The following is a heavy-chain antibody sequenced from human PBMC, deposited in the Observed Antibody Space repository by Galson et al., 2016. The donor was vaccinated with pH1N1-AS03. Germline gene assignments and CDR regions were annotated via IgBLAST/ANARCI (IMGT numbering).Heavy chain of an antibody. Sequence: QVQLQESGPGLVKPSQTLSLTCPVSGASISSGGLHWGWIRQTAGKGLEFIGRFYNSGRATYHPSLESRVTISVDTSKSQFSLRLRSVTAADTAVYYCEADDMWGQGTMVTVSS. CDR3: EADDM. V-gene: IGHV4-61*02. CDR2: FYNSGRA. CDR1: GASISSGGLH. J-gene: IGHJ3*02.